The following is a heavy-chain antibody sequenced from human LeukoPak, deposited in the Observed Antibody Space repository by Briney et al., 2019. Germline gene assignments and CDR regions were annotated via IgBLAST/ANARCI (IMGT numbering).Heavy chain of an antibody. Sequence: SETLSLTCTVSGGSLSSSSYYWGWIRQPPGKGLEWIGSIYYSGSTYYNPSLKSRVTISVDTSKNQFSLKLSSVTAADTAVYYCARLLYSSGWYYFDYWGQGTLVTVSS. V-gene: IGHV4-39*01. CDR2: IYYSGST. CDR3: ARLLYSSGWYYFDY. J-gene: IGHJ4*02. D-gene: IGHD6-19*01. CDR1: GGSLSSSSYY.